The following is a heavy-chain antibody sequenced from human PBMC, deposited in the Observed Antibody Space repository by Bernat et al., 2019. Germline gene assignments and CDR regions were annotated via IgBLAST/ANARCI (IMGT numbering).Heavy chain of an antibody. D-gene: IGHD6-19*01. V-gene: IGHV3-66*02. CDR2: IYSGGNT. J-gene: IGHJ6*02. CDR3: ARGLVNEWLVRIYYHEVDV. Sequence: EVQLVESGGGLVQPGGSLRVSCAASGITVSTSYLSWVRQAPGKGLEWVSVIYSGGNTYYADSVKGRFTISRDNSKNTLYLQMNNLRADDTAVYYCARGLVNEWLVRIYYHEVDVWGQGTTVTVS. CDR1: GITVSTSY.